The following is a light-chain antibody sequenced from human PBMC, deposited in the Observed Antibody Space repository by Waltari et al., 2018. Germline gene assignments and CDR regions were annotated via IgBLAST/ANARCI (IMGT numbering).Light chain of an antibody. Sequence: EIVLTQSPGTLSLSPGERATLSCRASQSVSRYLVWYQQKPGQAPRLLIYGASSRATGIPDRFSGSGSGTDFSLTISRLEPEDLAVYYCQQHGSLPATFGQGTKVEIK. CDR2: GAS. J-gene: IGKJ1*01. V-gene: IGKV3-20*01. CDR3: QQHGSLPAT. CDR1: QSVSRY.